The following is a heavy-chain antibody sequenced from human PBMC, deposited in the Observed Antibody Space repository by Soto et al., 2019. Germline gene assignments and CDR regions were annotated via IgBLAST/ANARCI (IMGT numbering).Heavy chain of an antibody. CDR3: ARVDCSSTSCYGYYYYYGMDV. V-gene: IGHV1-69*13. CDR1: GGTFSSYA. CDR2: IIPIFGTA. J-gene: IGHJ6*02. D-gene: IGHD2-2*01. Sequence: ASVKVSCKASGGTFSSYAISWVRQAPGQGLEWMGGIIPIFGTANYAQKFQGRVTITADESTSTAYMELSSLRSEDTAVYYCARVDCSSTSCYGYYYYYGMDVWGQGTTVTVSS.